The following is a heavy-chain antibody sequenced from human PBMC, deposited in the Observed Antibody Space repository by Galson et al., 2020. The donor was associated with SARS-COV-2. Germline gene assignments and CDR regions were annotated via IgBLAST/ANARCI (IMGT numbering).Heavy chain of an antibody. D-gene: IGHD5-12*01. CDR2: IKRKTDGGTT. Sequence: GGSLRLSCAASGFTFSNAWMSWVRQAPGKGLEWVGRIKRKTDGGTTDYAAPVKGRFTISRDDSKNTLYLQMNSLKTEDTAVYYCTTEDSGYASSDDYWGQGTLVTVSS. CDR1: GFTFSNAW. V-gene: IGHV3-15*01. CDR3: TTEDSGYASSDDY. J-gene: IGHJ4*02.